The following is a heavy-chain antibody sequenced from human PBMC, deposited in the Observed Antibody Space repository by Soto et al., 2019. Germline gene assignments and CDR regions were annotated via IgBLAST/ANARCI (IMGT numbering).Heavy chain of an antibody. Sequence: GGSLRLSCAASGFTFSSYEMNWVRQAPGKGLEWVSYISSSGSTIYYADSVKGRFTISRDNAKNSLYLQMNSLRAEDTAVYYCARRGSGWNSLYWYFDLWGRGTLVTAPQ. CDR1: GFTFSSYE. J-gene: IGHJ2*01. CDR2: ISSSGSTI. V-gene: IGHV3-48*03. D-gene: IGHD6-19*01. CDR3: ARRGSGWNSLYWYFDL.